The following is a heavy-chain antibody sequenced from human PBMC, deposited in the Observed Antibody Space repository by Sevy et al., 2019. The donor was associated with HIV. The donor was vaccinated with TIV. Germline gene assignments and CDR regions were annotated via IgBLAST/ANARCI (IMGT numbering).Heavy chain of an antibody. CDR2: VNSVGSST. CDR1: GFTFSSYW. CDR3: VAANTWQDY. J-gene: IGHJ4*02. Sequence: GGSLRLSCAASGFTFSSYWMHWVRQAPGKGPVWVSGVNSVGSSTNYGDSVKGRFTMSRDSAKNTLYLQMNSLRAEDTAVYFCVAANTWQDYWGQGTLVTVSS. V-gene: IGHV3-74*01. D-gene: IGHD2-15*01.